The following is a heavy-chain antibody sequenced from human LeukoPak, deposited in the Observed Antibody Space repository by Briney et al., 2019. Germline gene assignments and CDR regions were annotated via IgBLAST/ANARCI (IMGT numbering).Heavy chain of an antibody. J-gene: IGHJ4*02. CDR1: GFTFSSYS. Sequence: GGSLRLSCAASGFTFSSYSMNWVRQAPGKGLEWVSYISSSSTIYYADSVKGRFTISRDDSQNTIYLQMDSLRAEDTAVYYCATSSPRNYFDHWGQGTLVTVSS. V-gene: IGHV3-48*01. D-gene: IGHD1-14*01. CDR2: ISSSSTI. CDR3: ATSSPRNYFDH.